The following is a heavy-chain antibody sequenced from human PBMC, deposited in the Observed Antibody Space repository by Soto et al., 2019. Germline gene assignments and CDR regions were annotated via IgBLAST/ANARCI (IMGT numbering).Heavy chain of an antibody. V-gene: IGHV4-59*01. CDR2: ISYTVDA. CDR1: AGSISRYY. J-gene: IGHJ4*02. CDR3: VGSLMSRAMESFDY. Sequence: LSLTCSVSAGSISRYYWGWVRQSPGEGLEWIAHISYTVDASYNPSLKSRVTISLDTSKNQIALRLMSVTAADTAVYYCVGSLMSRAMESFDYWGQGTLVTAPQ. D-gene: IGHD5-18*01.